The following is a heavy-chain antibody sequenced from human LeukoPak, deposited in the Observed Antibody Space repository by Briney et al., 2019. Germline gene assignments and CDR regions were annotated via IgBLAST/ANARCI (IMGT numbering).Heavy chain of an antibody. CDR3: ARDLQWLLFVDWFDP. CDR2: ISAYNGNT. V-gene: IGHV1-18*01. D-gene: IGHD3-3*01. CDR1: GYTFTSYG. Sequence: VASVKVSCKASGYTFTSYGISWVRQAPGQGLEWMGWISAYNGNTNYAQKFQGRVTMTRDTSISTAYMELSRLRSDDTAVYYCARDLQWLLFVDWFDPWGQGTLVTVSS. J-gene: IGHJ5*02.